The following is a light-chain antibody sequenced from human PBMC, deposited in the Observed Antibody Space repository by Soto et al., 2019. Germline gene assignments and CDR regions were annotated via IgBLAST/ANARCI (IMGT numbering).Light chain of an antibody. J-gene: IGLJ1*01. CDR2: EGS. CDR3: CSYAGSSTYV. Sequence: QSALTQPASVSGSPGQSITISCTGTSSDVGSYNLVSWYQQHPGKAPKLMIYEGSKRPSGVSNRFSGSKSGNTASLTFSGLQAEDEADYYCCSYAGSSTYVFRTGTKLTVL. CDR1: SSDVGSYNL. V-gene: IGLV2-23*01.